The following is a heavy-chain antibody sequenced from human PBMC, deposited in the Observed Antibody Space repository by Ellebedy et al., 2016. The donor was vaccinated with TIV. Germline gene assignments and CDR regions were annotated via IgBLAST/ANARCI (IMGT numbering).Heavy chain of an antibody. Sequence: GESLKISXAASGFTFSNYTMHWVRQAPGKGLVWVSRISSDGSSTDYADSVKGRFTISRDNAKNTLYLQMNSLGVEDTAVYYCARDPGELLPGLADYWGQGTLVTVSS. CDR1: GFTFSNYT. CDR2: ISSDGSST. CDR3: ARDPGELLPGLADY. J-gene: IGHJ4*02. V-gene: IGHV3-74*01. D-gene: IGHD1-26*01.